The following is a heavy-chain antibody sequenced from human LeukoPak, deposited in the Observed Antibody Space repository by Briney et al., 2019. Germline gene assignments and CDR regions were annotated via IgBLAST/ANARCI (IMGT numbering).Heavy chain of an antibody. J-gene: IGHJ4*02. CDR1: GGTFSSYA. CDR3: ARVGRESSGPFDY. V-gene: IGHV1-69*06. CDR2: IIPIFGTA. Sequence: SVKVSCKASGGTFSSYAISWVRQAPGQGLEWMGGIIPIFGTANYAQKFQGRATITADKSTSTAYMELSSLRSEDTAVYYCARVGRESSGPFDYWGQGTLVTVSS. D-gene: IGHD6-19*01.